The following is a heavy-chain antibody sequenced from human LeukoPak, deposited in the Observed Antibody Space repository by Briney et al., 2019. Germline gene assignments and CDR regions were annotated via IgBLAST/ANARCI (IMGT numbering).Heavy chain of an antibody. CDR1: GFTFSSYG. V-gene: IGHV3-30*02. D-gene: IGHD2-2*01. Sequence: GGSLRLACAASGFTFSSYGMQWVRQAAGKGLEWVAFIRYDGSNKYYADSVKGRFTIPRDNSKNTLYLQMNSLRAEDTAVYYCAKTRGSTSPIDYWGQGTLVTVSS. J-gene: IGHJ4*02. CDR3: AKTRGSTSPIDY. CDR2: IRYDGSNK.